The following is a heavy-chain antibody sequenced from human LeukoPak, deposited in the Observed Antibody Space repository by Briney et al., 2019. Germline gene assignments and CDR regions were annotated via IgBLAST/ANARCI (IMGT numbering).Heavy chain of an antibody. Sequence: GGSLRLSCSASGFTFSSYAMHWVRQAPGKGLEYVSSISSDGGSTYYADSVKGRFTISRDNAKNSLYLQMNSLRAEDTAVYYCASGGVPGTNIPDYWGQGTLVTVSS. CDR1: GFTFSSYA. D-gene: IGHD4/OR15-4a*01. J-gene: IGHJ4*02. CDR2: ISSDGGST. CDR3: ASGGVPGTNIPDY. V-gene: IGHV3-64*04.